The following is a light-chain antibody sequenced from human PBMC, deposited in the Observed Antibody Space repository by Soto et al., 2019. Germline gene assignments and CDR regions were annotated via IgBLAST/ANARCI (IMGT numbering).Light chain of an antibody. V-gene: IGKV3-20*01. CDR2: DAV. CDR1: RPPSGPT. J-gene: IGKJ3*01. CDR3: QQNGRSPT. Sequence: EMVLTQSPDPLSCSPGERLSSPSRPLRPPSGPTIAWYHQKPGQAPNLLIHDAVSRATGIPDRFSGSGSGSGTDFTLFISRLEPEDCGVYYCQQNGRSPTFGPGTKVEVK.